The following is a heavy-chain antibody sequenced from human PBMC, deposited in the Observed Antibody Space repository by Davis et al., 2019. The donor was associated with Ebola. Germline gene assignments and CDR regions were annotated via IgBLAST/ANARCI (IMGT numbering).Heavy chain of an antibody. D-gene: IGHD6-19*01. V-gene: IGHV4-59*01. CDR2: IYYSGST. J-gene: IGHJ4*02. CDR3: AREAGY. Sequence: SETLSLTCTVSGGSISSSYWTWIRQPPGMGLEWLGYIYYSGSTKYNPSLKSRVTISVDTSKNQFSLKLSSVTAADTAVYYCAREAGYWGQGTLVTVSS. CDR1: GGSISSSY.